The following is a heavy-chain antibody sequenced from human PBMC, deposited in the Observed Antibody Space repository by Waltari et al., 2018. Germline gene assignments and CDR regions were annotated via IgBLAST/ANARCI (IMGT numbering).Heavy chain of an antibody. CDR1: GFTFRTYA. J-gene: IGHJ3*01. CDR2: IRSNDYTGGT. CDR3: TREDDGNDSGAFDL. Sequence: EVQLVESGGDMVQPGRCLGLPCTGSGFTFRTYAINWVRQAPGKGLEWVGFIRSNDYTGGTSFAASVGGRFTISRDDSKRTAYLQMNALQTDDSATYYCTREDDGNDSGAFDLWGQGTLVTVSS. D-gene: IGHD5-12*01. V-gene: IGHV3-49*04.